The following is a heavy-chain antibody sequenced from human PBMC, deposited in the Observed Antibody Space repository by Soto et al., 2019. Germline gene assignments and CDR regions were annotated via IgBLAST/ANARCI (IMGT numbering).Heavy chain of an antibody. CDR1: GYTFTSYA. CDR3: ASSNIAAATYGMDV. CDR2: INAGNGNT. D-gene: IGHD6-13*01. V-gene: IGHV1-3*01. J-gene: IGHJ6*02. Sequence: QVQLVQSGAEVKKPGASVKVSCKASGYTFTSYAMHWVRQAPGQRLEWMGWINAGNGNTKYSQKFQGRVTITRDTSASTAYMELSSLRSEDTAVYYCASSNIAAATYGMDVWGQGTTVTVSS.